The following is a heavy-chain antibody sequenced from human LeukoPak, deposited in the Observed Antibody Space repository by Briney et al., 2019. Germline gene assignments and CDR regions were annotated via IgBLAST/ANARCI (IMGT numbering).Heavy chain of an antibody. CDR1: GFTFNTFG. Sequence: PGGSLRLSCAASGFTFNTFGMHWVRQTPGKGLEWMAFIRHDGSDQYYTDSVKGRFTLSRDNSQSTLYLQMNSLTTGDTAIYYCAKAPATYVVCCHYMDVWGEGTTITVSS. CDR3: AKAPATYVVCCHYMDV. J-gene: IGHJ6*03. V-gene: IGHV3-30*02. CDR2: IRHDGSDQ. D-gene: IGHD2-21*01.